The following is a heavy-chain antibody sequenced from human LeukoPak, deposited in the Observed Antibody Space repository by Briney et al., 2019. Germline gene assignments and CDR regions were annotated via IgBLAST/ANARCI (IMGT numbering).Heavy chain of an antibody. J-gene: IGHJ4*02. CDR1: GFTFSSYG. CDR2: ISYDGSNK. CDR3: AKDLEYSYGFSPGGY. Sequence: PGRSLRLSCAASGFTFSSYGMHWVRQAPGKGLEWVAVISYDGSNKYYADSVKGRFTISRDNSKNSLYLQMNSLRAEDTAVYYCAKDLEYSYGFSPGGYWGQGTLVTVSS. V-gene: IGHV3-30*18. D-gene: IGHD5-18*01.